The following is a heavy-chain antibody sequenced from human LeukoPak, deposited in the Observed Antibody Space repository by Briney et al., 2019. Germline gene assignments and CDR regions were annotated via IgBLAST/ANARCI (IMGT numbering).Heavy chain of an antibody. D-gene: IGHD2-15*01. J-gene: IGHJ4*02. CDR2: IKQDGSET. Sequence: GGSLRLSCAASGFAFSNYWMNWARQAPGKGLEWVANIKQDGSETNYVDSVKGRFTISRDNAKNSLYLQMNSLRAEDTALHYCGSTNSFSYWGRGTLVTVSS. V-gene: IGHV3-7*01. CDR3: GSTNSFSY. CDR1: GFAFSNYW.